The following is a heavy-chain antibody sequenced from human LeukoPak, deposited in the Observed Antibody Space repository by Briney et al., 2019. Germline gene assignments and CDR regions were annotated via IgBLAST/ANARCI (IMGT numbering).Heavy chain of an antibody. CDR1: GFTFSSYG. V-gene: IGHV3-30*18. Sequence: HPGGSLRLSCAASGFTFSSYGMHWVRQAPGKGLEWVAVISYDGSNKYYADSVKGRFTISRDNSKNTLYLQMNSLRAEDTAVYYCAKDWGRLDGYIEDYFDYWGQGTLVAVSS. CDR2: ISYDGSNK. D-gene: IGHD5-24*01. J-gene: IGHJ4*02. CDR3: AKDWGRLDGYIEDYFDY.